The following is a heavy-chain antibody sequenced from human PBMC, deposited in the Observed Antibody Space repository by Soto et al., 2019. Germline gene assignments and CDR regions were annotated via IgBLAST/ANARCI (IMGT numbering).Heavy chain of an antibody. Sequence: QVQLVQSGAEEKKPGASVKVSCKASGYTFTSYAMHWVRQAPGQRLEWMGWINAGNGNTKYSQKFQGRVTITRDTYASTTYMAMSSLRSEDTAVYYCARAWVVVTAPDYWGQGTLVTVSS. D-gene: IGHD2-21*02. V-gene: IGHV1-3*05. CDR3: ARAWVVVTAPDY. CDR2: INAGNGNT. J-gene: IGHJ4*02. CDR1: GYTFTSYA.